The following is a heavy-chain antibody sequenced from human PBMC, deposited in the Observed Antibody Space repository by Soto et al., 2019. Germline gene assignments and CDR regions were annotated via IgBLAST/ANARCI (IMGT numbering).Heavy chain of an antibody. J-gene: IGHJ4*02. D-gene: IGHD2-2*01. Sequence: QVQLLQWGAGLLKPSETLSLTCAVYGGSFSDYYWTWIRQPPGKGLEWIGEINHSGSTNYNPSLKSRVTISLDTSTTQFSLKLSTVTAADTAVYYCARGRRGRIVVVPAATDWGQGTLVTVSS. CDR2: INHSGST. V-gene: IGHV4-34*02. CDR3: ARGRRGRIVVVPAATD. CDR1: GGSFSDYY.